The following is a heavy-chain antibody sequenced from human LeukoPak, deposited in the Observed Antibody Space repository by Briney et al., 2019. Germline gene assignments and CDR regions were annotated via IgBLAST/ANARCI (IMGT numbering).Heavy chain of an antibody. CDR2: ISYDGSNK. J-gene: IGHJ4*02. CDR3: AKQRIQLWAPFDY. CDR1: GFTFSSYG. Sequence: PGRSLRLSCAASGFTFSSYGMHWVRQAPGKGLEWVAVISYDGSNKYYADSVKGRFTISRDNSKNTLYLQMNSLRAEDTAVYYCAKQRIQLWAPFDYWGQGTLVTVSS. D-gene: IGHD5-18*01. V-gene: IGHV3-30*18.